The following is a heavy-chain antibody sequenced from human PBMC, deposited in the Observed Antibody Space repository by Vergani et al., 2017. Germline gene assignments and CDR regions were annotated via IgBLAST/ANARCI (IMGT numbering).Heavy chain of an antibody. D-gene: IGHD4-11*01. J-gene: IGHJ6*03. V-gene: IGHV3-7*03. Sequence: EVQLVESGGGLVQPGGSLRLSCAASGFTFSSYWMSWVRQAPGKGLEWVANIKQDGSEKYYVDSVKGRFTISRDNAKNSLYLQMNSLRAEDTAVYYCARVATTHYYYYYMDVWGKGTTVTVSS. CDR2: IKQDGSEK. CDR1: GFTFSSYW. CDR3: ARVATTHYYYYYMDV.